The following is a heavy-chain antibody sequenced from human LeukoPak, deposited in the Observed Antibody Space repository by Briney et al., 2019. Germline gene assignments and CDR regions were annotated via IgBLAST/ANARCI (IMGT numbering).Heavy chain of an antibody. Sequence: SETLSLTCAVYGGSFSGYYWSWIRQPPGKGLEWIGEINHSGSTNYDPSLKSRVTISVDTSTNQFSLKLSSVTAADTAVYYCARRGNFHYYGSGRVPRWFDPWGQGTLVTVSS. CDR3: ARRGNFHYYGSGRVPRWFDP. CDR1: GGSFSGYY. CDR2: INHSGST. D-gene: IGHD3-10*01. V-gene: IGHV4-34*01. J-gene: IGHJ5*02.